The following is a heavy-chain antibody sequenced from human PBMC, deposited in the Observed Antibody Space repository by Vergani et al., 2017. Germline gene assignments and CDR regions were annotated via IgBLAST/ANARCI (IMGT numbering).Heavy chain of an antibody. CDR1: GFTVSSNY. CDR3: AKEHKPLYYYDSSGTNYFDY. V-gene: IGHV3-53*01. CDR2: IYSGGST. J-gene: IGHJ4*02. Sequence: EVQLVESGGGLIQPGGSLRLSCAASGFTVSSNYMSWVRQAPGKGLEWVSVIYSGGSTYYADSVKGRFTISRDNSKNTLYLQMNSLRAEDTAVYYCAKEHKPLYYYDSSGTNYFDYWGQGTLVTVSS. D-gene: IGHD3-22*01.